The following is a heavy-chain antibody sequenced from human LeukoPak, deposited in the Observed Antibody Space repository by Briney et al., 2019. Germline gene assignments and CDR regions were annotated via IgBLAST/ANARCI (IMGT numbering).Heavy chain of an antibody. Sequence: GASVKVSCKASGYTFTGYYMHWVRQAPGQGLEWMGWINPNSGGTNYAQKFQGRVTMTRDTSISTAYMELSRLRSDDTAVYYCARAGGPVVVPAANSLGYWGQGTLVTVSS. CDR3: ARAGGPVVVPAANSLGY. J-gene: IGHJ4*02. V-gene: IGHV1-2*02. CDR2: INPNSGGT. CDR1: GYTFTGYY. D-gene: IGHD2-2*01.